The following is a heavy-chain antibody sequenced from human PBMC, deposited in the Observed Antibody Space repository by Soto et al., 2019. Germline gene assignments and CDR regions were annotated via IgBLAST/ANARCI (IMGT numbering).Heavy chain of an antibody. CDR1: GGSISSGGYY. CDR2: IYYSGST. J-gene: IGHJ4*02. Sequence: SETLSLTCTVSGGSISSGGYYWSWIRQHPGKGLEWIGYIYYSGSTYYNPSLKSRVTISVDTSKNQFSLKLSSVTAADTAVYYCARDQDSNYVFDYWGQGTLVTVSS. D-gene: IGHD4-4*01. CDR3: ARDQDSNYVFDY. V-gene: IGHV4-31*03.